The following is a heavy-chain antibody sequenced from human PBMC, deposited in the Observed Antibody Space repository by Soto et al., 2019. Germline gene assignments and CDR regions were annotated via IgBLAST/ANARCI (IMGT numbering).Heavy chain of an antibody. D-gene: IGHD3-3*01. Sequence: PSETLSLTCTVSGGSISSYYWIWIRQPPGKGLEWIGYIYYSGSTNYNPSLKSRVTISVDTSKNQFSLKLSSVTAADTAVYYCARDRAYYDFWSGPVGYYGMDVWGQGTTVTVSS. CDR3: ARDRAYYDFWSGPVGYYGMDV. J-gene: IGHJ6*02. CDR2: IYYSGST. CDR1: GGSISSYY. V-gene: IGHV4-59*01.